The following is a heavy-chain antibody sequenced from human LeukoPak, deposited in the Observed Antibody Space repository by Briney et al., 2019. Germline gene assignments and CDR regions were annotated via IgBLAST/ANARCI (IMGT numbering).Heavy chain of an antibody. Sequence: PGGSLRLSCAASGFTFATYAMSWVRQAPGKGLEWVGGISISSVDSYYADSVKGRFSISRDDSKNTLYLQMDRLSDEDTAVYYCARCQIAATGTGAFDVWGQGTVVTVSS. J-gene: IGHJ3*01. CDR1: GFTFATYA. CDR3: ARCQIAATGTGAFDV. D-gene: IGHD6-13*01. V-gene: IGHV3-23*01. CDR2: ISISSVDS.